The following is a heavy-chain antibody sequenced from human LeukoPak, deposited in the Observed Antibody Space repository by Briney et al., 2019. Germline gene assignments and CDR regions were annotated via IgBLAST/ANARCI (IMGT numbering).Heavy chain of an antibody. D-gene: IGHD3-9*01. V-gene: IGHV3-49*04. J-gene: IGHJ4*02. CDR1: GFTFSNAW. CDR3: TRDQGYYDILTGYSTKFDY. Sequence: GGSLRLSCAASGFTFSNAWMSWVRQAPGKGLEWVGFIRSKAFGGTTEYAASVRGRFTISRDDSKSIAYLQMNSLKTEDTAVYYCTRDQGYYDILTGYSTKFDYWGQGTLVTVSS. CDR2: IRSKAFGGTT.